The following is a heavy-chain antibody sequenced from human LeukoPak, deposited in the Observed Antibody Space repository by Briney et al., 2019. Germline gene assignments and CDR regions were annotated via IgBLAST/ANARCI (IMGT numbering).Heavy chain of an antibody. J-gene: IGHJ4*02. Sequence: ASVKVSCKASGYTFTGYYMHWVRQAPGQGLEWMGWINPNSGGTNYAQKFQGRVTMTRDTSISTAYMELSRLRSDDTAVYYCARAYYVWGSYRQFDYWGQGTLVTVSS. D-gene: IGHD3-16*02. CDR3: ARAYYVWGSYRQFDY. V-gene: IGHV1-2*02. CDR2: INPNSGGT. CDR1: GYTFTGYY.